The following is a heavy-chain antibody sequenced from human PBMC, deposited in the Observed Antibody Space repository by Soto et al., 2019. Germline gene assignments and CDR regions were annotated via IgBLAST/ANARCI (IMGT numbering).Heavy chain of an antibody. CDR1: GYGFTSYW. J-gene: IGHJ4*02. Sequence: EVQLVQSGAEMNKPGESLKISCKGSGYGFTSYWIAWVRQVPGKGLEWMGTIYPGDSDTRYSPSFQGQVTIAADKSINTAFLQWSSLKASDTAMYYCARATSGSISAALLLDSWGQGTQVTVSS. D-gene: IGHD6-13*01. CDR2: IYPGDSDT. V-gene: IGHV5-51*03. CDR3: ARATSGSISAALLLDS.